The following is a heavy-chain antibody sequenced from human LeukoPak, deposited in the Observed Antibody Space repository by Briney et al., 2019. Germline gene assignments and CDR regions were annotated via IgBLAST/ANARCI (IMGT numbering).Heavy chain of an antibody. CDR3: ARIIRKSISWYFDY. J-gene: IGHJ4*02. Sequence: SETLSLTCTVSGGSIGSYYWSWIRQPPGKGLEWIGYIYYSGSTNYNPSLKSRVTISVDTSKNQFSLKLSSVTAADTAVYYCARIIRKSISWYFDYWGQGTLVTVSS. D-gene: IGHD6-13*01. CDR2: IYYSGST. V-gene: IGHV4-59*08. CDR1: GGSIGSYY.